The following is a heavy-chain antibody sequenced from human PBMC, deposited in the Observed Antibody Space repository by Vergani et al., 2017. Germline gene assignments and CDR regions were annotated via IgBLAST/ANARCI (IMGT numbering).Heavy chain of an antibody. CDR3: ARWDYGILTGYRY. V-gene: IGHV1-46*03. CDR2: INPSGGHT. Sequence: QVQVVQSGAEVKKSGASVKVSCKTSGYTFSNYYMHWVRQAPGQGLEWMGIINPSGGHTNYAQKFQGRVTMTRDTSTSTVYRELSSLRSEDTAIYYCARWDYGILTGYRYWGQGTLVTVSA. CDR1: GYTFSNYY. J-gene: IGHJ4*02. D-gene: IGHD3-9*01.